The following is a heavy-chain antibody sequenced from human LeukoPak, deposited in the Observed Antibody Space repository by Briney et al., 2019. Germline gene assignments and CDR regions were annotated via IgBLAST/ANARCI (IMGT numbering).Heavy chain of an antibody. V-gene: IGHV3-21*01. Sequence: GGSLRLSCAASGFTFSSYSMNWVRQAPGKGLEWVSSISSSSSYIYYADLVKGRFTISRDNAKNSLYLQMNSLRAEDTAVYYCARDSTYSGSSFFDYWGQGTLVTVSS. CDR3: ARDSTYSGSSFFDY. CDR1: GFTFSSYS. J-gene: IGHJ4*02. CDR2: ISSSSSYI. D-gene: IGHD1-26*01.